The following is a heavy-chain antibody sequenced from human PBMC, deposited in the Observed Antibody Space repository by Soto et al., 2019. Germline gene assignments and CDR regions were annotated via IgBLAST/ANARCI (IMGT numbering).Heavy chain of an antibody. CDR1: ESTFSNSG. CDR3: ARAPRGFSAYDASLQIDS. Sequence: QVQLVESGGGVVQPGRSLRLSCAASESTFSNSGMHWVRQAPGKGLKWVAVISNDGSDKYYADSVKGRFTISRENSKMTLFLQMNSLRPEDTAVYYCARAPRGFSAYDASLQIDSWGQGTLVTVSS. D-gene: IGHD5-12*01. V-gene: IGHV3-30*03. CDR2: ISNDGSDK. J-gene: IGHJ4*02.